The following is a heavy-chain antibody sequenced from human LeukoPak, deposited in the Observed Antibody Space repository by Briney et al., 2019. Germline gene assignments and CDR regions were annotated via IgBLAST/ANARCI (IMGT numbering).Heavy chain of an antibody. Sequence: PGGSLRLSCAASGFTFSSYWMSWVRQAPGKGLEWVANIKQDGSEKYYVGSVKGRFTISRDNAKNSLYLQMNSLRAEDTAVYYCARDSVVVVAATADYGMDVWGQGTTVTVSS. D-gene: IGHD2-15*01. CDR3: ARDSVVVVAATADYGMDV. V-gene: IGHV3-7*01. CDR2: IKQDGSEK. J-gene: IGHJ6*02. CDR1: GFTFSSYW.